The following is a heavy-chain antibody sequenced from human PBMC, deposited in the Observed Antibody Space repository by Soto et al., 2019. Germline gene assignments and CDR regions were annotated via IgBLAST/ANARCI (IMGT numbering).Heavy chain of an antibody. V-gene: IGHV3-23*01. D-gene: IGHD4-17*01. J-gene: IGHJ4*02. CDR3: AKDPNGDYIGAFVS. CDR1: AFTFGNYA. Sequence: EVQLSESGGGLVRPGGSLRLSCEGSAFTFGNYAMTWVRQAPGTGLEWLSAISVGSTTIKYADSVKGRFTISRDNSKNILYLKMNSLRAEDTAIYYCAKDPNGDYIGAFVSWGKGTLVNVSS. CDR2: ISVGSTTI.